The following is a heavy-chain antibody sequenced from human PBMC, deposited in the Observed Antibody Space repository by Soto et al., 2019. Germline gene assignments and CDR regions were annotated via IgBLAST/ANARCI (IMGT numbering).Heavy chain of an antibody. D-gene: IGHD4-17*01. CDR2: ISGSGGST. CDR1: GFTFSSYA. V-gene: IGHV3-23*01. Sequence: EVQLLESGGGLVQPGGSLRLSFAASGFTFSSYAMSWVRQAPGKGLEWVSAISGSGGSTYYADSVKGRFTISRDNSKNTLYLQMNSLRAEDTAVYYCAKRPYGDYKRYYFDYWGQGTLVTVSS. J-gene: IGHJ4*02. CDR3: AKRPYGDYKRYYFDY.